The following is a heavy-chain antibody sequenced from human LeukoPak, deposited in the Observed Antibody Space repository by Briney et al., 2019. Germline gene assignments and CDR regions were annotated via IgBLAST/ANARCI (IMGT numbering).Heavy chain of an antibody. J-gene: IGHJ6*02. V-gene: IGHV3-23*01. CDR1: GFTFSSYS. Sequence: GGSLRLSCAASGFTFSSYSVNWVRQAPGKGLEWVSAISGSGGSTYYADSVKGRFTISRDNSKNTLYLQMNSPRAEDTAVYYCAKGPVTTPTYYYYGMDVWGQGTTVTVSS. CDR3: AKGPVTTPTYYYYGMDV. CDR2: ISGSGGST. D-gene: IGHD4-17*01.